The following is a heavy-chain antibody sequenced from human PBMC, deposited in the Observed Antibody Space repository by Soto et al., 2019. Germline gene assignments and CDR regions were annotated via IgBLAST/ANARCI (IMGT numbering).Heavy chain of an antibody. Sequence: EVQLVESGGGLVKPGGSLRLSCAASGFTFSRDNMNWVRQAPGKGLEWVSSISGSSSYIHYADSVKGRFTISRDKAKNSLYLQMNSLRAEDTAVYYCARGLWFGELPYFDYWGQGTLVTVSS. D-gene: IGHD3-10*01. J-gene: IGHJ4*02. CDR3: ARGLWFGELPYFDY. V-gene: IGHV3-21*01. CDR1: GFTFSRDN. CDR2: ISGSSSYI.